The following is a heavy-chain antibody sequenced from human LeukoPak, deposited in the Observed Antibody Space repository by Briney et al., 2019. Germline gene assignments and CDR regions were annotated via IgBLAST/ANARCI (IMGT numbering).Heavy chain of an antibody. CDR3: ARLIAAVGWFDP. V-gene: IGHV4-59*08. D-gene: IGHD6-13*01. CDR1: GGSISSYY. J-gene: IGHJ5*02. CDR2: IYYSGST. Sequence: PSETLSLTCTVSGGSISSYYWSWIRQPPGKGLEWIGYIYYSGSTNYNPSLKSRVTISVDTSKTQFSLKLSSVTAADTAVYYCARLIAAVGWFDPWGQGTQVTVSS.